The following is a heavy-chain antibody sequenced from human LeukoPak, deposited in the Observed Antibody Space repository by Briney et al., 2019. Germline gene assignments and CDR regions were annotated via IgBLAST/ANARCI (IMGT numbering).Heavy chain of an antibody. CDR1: GFTFTTYW. V-gene: IGHV3-7*04. CDR3: ARSYGGWFDP. J-gene: IGHJ5*02. CDR2: IKQDGSEK. D-gene: IGHD3-10*01. Sequence: GGSLRLSCAASGFTFTTYWMSWVRQAPGKGLEWVANIKQDGSEKYYVDSVRGRFTISRDNANNSVYLQMDSLRAEDTAVYYCARSYGGWFDPWGQGTLVTVSS.